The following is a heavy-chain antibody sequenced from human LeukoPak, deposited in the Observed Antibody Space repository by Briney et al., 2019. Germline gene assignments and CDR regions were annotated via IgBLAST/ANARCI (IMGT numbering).Heavy chain of an antibody. Sequence: ASVKVSCKASGYTFTSYGISWVRQAPGQGLEWMGWINPNSGGTNYAQKFQGRVTMTRDTSISTAYMELSRLRSDDTAVYYCARVWGYSYGYFDYWGQETLVTVSS. CDR2: INPNSGGT. CDR1: GYTFTSYG. J-gene: IGHJ4*02. V-gene: IGHV1-2*02. CDR3: ARVWGYSYGYFDY. D-gene: IGHD5-18*01.